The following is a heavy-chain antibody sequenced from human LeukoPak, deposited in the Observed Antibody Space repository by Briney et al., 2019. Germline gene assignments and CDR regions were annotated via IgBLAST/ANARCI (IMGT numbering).Heavy chain of an antibody. CDR2: IIPILGIA. CDR3: ARSGPSRTVVVITKFDAFDI. Sequence: ASVTVSCKASGGTFSSYAISWVRQAPGQGLEWMGRIIPILGIANYAQKFQGRVTITADKSTSTAYMELSSLRSEDTAVYYCARSGPSRTVVVITKFDAFDIWGQGTMVTVSS. D-gene: IGHD3-22*01. J-gene: IGHJ3*02. V-gene: IGHV1-69*04. CDR1: GGTFSSYA.